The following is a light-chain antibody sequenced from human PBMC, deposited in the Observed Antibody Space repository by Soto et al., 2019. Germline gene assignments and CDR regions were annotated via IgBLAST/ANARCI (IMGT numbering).Light chain of an antibody. Sequence: DIQMTQSPSTLSASVGDRVTITCRASQTIDSWLAWYQQRPGKPPNLLIYKASTLASVIPSRFSGSGSGTEFTLTINSLQPDDFATYYCQQYHIYSGTFGKGTKVEIK. J-gene: IGKJ1*01. V-gene: IGKV1-5*03. CDR3: QQYHIYSGT. CDR2: KAS. CDR1: QTIDSW.